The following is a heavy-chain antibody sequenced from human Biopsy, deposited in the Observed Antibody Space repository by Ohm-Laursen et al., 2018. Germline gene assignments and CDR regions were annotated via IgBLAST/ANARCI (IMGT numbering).Heavy chain of an antibody. J-gene: IGHJ1*01. V-gene: IGHV1-69*06. Sequence: GSSVKVSCNAPGGTFSIYGVNWVRQAPGQGLEWLGGNIPILGTGNYAQKFQDRVTVAADTSTSTATMELRSLRSDDTAVYYCATKLTGYFHHWGQGTLVIVSS. D-gene: IGHD3-9*01. CDR3: ATKLTGYFHH. CDR1: GGTFSIYG. CDR2: NIPILGTG.